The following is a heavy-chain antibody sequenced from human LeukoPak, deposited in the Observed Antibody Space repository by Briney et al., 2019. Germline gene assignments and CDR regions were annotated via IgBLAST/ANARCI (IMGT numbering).Heavy chain of an antibody. Sequence: GSLRLSCAASGFTFSSYAMSWVRQAPGKGLEWIGEINRGGITKYNPSLKSRVTISLGTSYNQFSLKLTSVTAADTAMYYCARSEDCGSSSCYRFDPWGQGTLVTVSS. CDR2: INRGGIT. CDR1: GFTFSSYA. CDR3: ARSEDCGSSSCYRFDP. D-gene: IGHD2-2*02. V-gene: IGHV4-34*01. J-gene: IGHJ5*02.